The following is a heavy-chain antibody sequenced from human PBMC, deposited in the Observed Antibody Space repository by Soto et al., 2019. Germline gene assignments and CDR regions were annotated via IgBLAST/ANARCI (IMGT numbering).Heavy chain of an antibody. CDR3: AGIAAAGAIDY. V-gene: IGHV4-39*01. Sequence: QLQLQESGPGLVKPSETLSLTCTVSGGSISSSSYYWGWIRQPPGKGLEWIGSIYYSGSTYYNPSLKSRVTISVDTSKNQFSLKLSSVTAADTAVYYCAGIAAAGAIDYWGQGTLVTVSS. D-gene: IGHD6-13*01. CDR1: GGSISSSSYY. CDR2: IYYSGST. J-gene: IGHJ4*02.